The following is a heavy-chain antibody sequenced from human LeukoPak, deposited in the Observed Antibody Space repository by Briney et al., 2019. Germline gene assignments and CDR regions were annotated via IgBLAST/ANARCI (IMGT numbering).Heavy chain of an antibody. Sequence: SETLSLTCTVSGGSISSYYWSWIRQPPGKGLEWIGYIYYSGSTKYDPSLKSRVSISVDTSKNQFSLKLSSVTAADTAVYYCARGAGAGYNLQPFDYWGQGTLVTVSS. CDR3: ARGAGAGYNLQPFDY. V-gene: IGHV4-59*08. CDR2: IYYSGST. CDR1: GGSISSYY. D-gene: IGHD5-24*01. J-gene: IGHJ4*02.